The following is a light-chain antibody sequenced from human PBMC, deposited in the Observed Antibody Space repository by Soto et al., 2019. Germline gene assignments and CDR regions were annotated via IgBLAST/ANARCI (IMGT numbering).Light chain of an antibody. CDR3: QQYEDYPLT. Sequence: DIHMTQSPSSLSASVGDRVIITCRASQDINNRLGWYQQKPEKARKSLIYRASNLQSGVPSRFIGSGSGTEFTLTINNLQPEDFATYFCQQYEDYPLTFGGGTRGDIK. J-gene: IGKJ4*01. CDR2: RAS. V-gene: IGKV1D-16*01. CDR1: QDINNR.